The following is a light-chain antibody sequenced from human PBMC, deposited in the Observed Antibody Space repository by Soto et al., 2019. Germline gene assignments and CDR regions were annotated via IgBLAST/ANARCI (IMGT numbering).Light chain of an antibody. CDR2: EVS. J-gene: IGLJ3*02. Sequence: QSALTQPASASGSPGQSVTLSCTGTSSDVGGYNYVSWYQQHPGKAPKLMIYEVSNRPSGVSNRFSGSKSGNTASLTISGLQAEDAADYYCSSYRRSSPGVFGGGTKLTVL. CDR1: SSDVGGYNY. CDR3: SSYRRSSPGV. V-gene: IGLV2-14*01.